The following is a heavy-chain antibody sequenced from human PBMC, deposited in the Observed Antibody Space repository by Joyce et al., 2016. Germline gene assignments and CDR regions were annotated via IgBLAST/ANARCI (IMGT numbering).Heavy chain of an antibody. CDR1: GYTFGRSD. D-gene: IGHD6-13*01. CDR3: ARKDISSWRYGLDV. V-gene: IGHV1-3*01. CDR2: INAGTGYR. Sequence: QVQLVQSGAEVKEPGASVTVSCKASGYTFGRSDIHWLRQAPGQSLEWMGLINAGTGYRSYSQSFQGRVIIGRDTSASTGYMELTSLTSEDTAVYYCARKDISSWRYGLDVWGQGTTVIVSS. J-gene: IGHJ6*02.